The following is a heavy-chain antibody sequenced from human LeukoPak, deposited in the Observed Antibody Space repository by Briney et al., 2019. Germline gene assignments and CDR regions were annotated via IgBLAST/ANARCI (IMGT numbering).Heavy chain of an antibody. Sequence: ASVKVSCKASGGTFSSYAISWVRQAPGQGLEWMGGIIPIFCTAHYAQKFQGRVTLTTDESTSTAYMELSSLRSEDTAVYYCARDRKWGSSWQKYWYFDLWGRGTLVTVSS. D-gene: IGHD6-13*01. J-gene: IGHJ2*01. CDR2: IIPIFCTA. CDR1: GGTFSSYA. CDR3: ARDRKWGSSWQKYWYFDL. V-gene: IGHV1-69*05.